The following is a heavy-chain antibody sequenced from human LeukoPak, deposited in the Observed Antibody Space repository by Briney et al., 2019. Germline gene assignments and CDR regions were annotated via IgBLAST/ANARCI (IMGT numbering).Heavy chain of an antibody. Sequence: ASVKVSCKASGYTFTSYYMHWVRQAPGQGLEWMGIINPSGGSTSYAQKFQGRVTMTRDTSTSTVYMELSSLRSEDAAVYYCARDSSRRVAGTGGGYWGQGALVTVSS. CDR2: INPSGGST. V-gene: IGHV1-46*01. CDR1: GYTFTSYY. CDR3: ARDSSRRVAGTGGGY. J-gene: IGHJ4*02. D-gene: IGHD6-19*01.